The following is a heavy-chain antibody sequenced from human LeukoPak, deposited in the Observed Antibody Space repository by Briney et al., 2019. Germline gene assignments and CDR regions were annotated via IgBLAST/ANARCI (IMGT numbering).Heavy chain of an antibody. V-gene: IGHV3-7*01. D-gene: IGHD3-22*01. CDR2: IKQDGSEK. J-gene: IGHJ4*02. CDR1: GFTVSSNY. Sequence: GGSLRLSCAASGFTVSSNYMSWVRQAPGKGLEWVANIKQDGSEKYYVDSVKGRFTISRDNAKNSLYLQMNSLRAEDTAVYYCARDNSGGYYVNFDYWGQGTLVTVSS. CDR3: ARDNSGGYYVNFDY.